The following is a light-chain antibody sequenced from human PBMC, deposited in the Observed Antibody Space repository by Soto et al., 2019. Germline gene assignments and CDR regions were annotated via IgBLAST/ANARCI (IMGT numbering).Light chain of an antibody. V-gene: IGLV1-40*01. CDR2: GNN. Sequence: QSVLTQPPSVSGAPGQRVTISCTGSSSNIGAGYDVHWYQQLPGTAPKLLIYGNNNRPSGVPDRFSGAKSGTSGSLAITGLQAEDEGDYYCQSFDSSLSDSYVFGTGTRSPS. J-gene: IGLJ1*01. CDR3: QSFDSSLSDSYV. CDR1: SSNIGAGYD.